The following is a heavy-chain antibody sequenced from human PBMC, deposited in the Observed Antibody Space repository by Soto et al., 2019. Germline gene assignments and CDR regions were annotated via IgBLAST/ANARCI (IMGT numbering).Heavy chain of an antibody. J-gene: IGHJ4*02. CDR1: GVTVSNYA. V-gene: IGHV3-23*01. D-gene: IGHD2-15*01. CDR3: AKAVKRSGGSCYDY. CDR2: ISGSGGRT. Sequence: PGGSLGLSCAASGVTVSNYAVGGVRQAPGKGLEWVSAISGSGGRTYYADSVKRRFTISRDNSKNTLYLQMNSLRAEDTAVYYCAKAVKRSGGSCYDYWGQGTLVTVSS.